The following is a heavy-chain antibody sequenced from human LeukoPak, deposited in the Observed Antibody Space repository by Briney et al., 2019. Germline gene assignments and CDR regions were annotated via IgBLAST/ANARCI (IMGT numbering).Heavy chain of an antibody. CDR2: VYNTGST. D-gene: IGHD4-17*01. V-gene: IGHV4-4*07. Sequence: PSETLSLTCTVSGGSITTHYWSWLRQPAGREVEWIGRVYNTGSTKYNPSLESRVTMSVDTSSNRFSLNLRSVTAADTAVYYCARDLLGDYGTFDIWGQGTMVTVSS. CDR1: GGSITTHY. J-gene: IGHJ3*02. CDR3: ARDLLGDYGTFDI.